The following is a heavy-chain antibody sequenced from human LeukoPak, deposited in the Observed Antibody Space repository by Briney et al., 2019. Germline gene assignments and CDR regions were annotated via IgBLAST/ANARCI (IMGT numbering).Heavy chain of an antibody. CDR1: GGSISSGDYY. CDR3: ARGGSGYCSGGSCYPQRWFLTNYGMDV. D-gene: IGHD2-15*01. J-gene: IGHJ6*02. Sequence: TSETLSLTCTVSGGSISSGDYYWSWIRQPPGKGLEWIGEINHSGSTNYNPSLKSRVTISVDTSKNQFSLKLSSVTAADTAVYYCARGGSGYCSGGSCYPQRWFLTNYGMDVWGQGTTVTVSS. CDR2: INHSGST. V-gene: IGHV4-39*07.